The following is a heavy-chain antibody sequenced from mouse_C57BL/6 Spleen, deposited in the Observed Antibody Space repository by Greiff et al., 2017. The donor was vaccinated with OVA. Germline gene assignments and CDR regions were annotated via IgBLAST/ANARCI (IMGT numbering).Heavy chain of an antibody. CDR3: ARSVSYEGFDY. D-gene: IGHD2-12*01. CDR2: IYPNSGST. Sequence: QVQLQQSGAELVKPGASVKLSCKASGYTFTSYWMHWVQQRPGQGLEWIGMIYPNSGSTNYNEKFTSKATLTVDKSSRTAYMHLNSLASEDSAVYYCARSVSYEGFDYWGQGTTLTVSS. J-gene: IGHJ2*01. V-gene: IGHV1-64*01. CDR1: GYTFTSYW.